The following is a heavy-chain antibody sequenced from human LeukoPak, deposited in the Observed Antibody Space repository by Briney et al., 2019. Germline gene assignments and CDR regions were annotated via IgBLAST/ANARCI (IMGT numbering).Heavy chain of an antibody. CDR2: IGGSGVTT. J-gene: IGHJ4*02. V-gene: IGHV3-23*01. D-gene: IGHD4-17*01. CDR1: GFTFGSYA. Sequence: GGSLRLSCAASGFTFGSYAMSWVRQPPGKGLEWVSSIGGSGVTTYYADSVKGRFTISGDNSKNMMNLQMNSLRAEDTAVYYCARDYGDYTKGWNLRDFWGQGTLVTVSS. CDR3: ARDYGDYTKGWNLRDF.